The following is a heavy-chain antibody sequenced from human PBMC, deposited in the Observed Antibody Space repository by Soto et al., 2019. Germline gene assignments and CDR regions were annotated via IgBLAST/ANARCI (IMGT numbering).Heavy chain of an antibody. CDR1: GDSISSGNKY. V-gene: IGHV4-30-4*01. CDR3: ARVPSPFDYYYAMDV. CDR2: IFSSGTT. Sequence: SEALSLTCTVHGDSISSGNKYWSWIRQPPGKGLEWIGYIFSSGTTYYNPSLKSRLTMSLDASQSQFSLMLNSLTDADTAVYFCARVPSPFDYYYAMDVWGQGTTVT. J-gene: IGHJ6*02. D-gene: IGHD3-16*01.